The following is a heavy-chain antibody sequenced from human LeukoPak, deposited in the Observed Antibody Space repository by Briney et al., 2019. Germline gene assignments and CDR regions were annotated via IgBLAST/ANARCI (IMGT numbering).Heavy chain of an antibody. CDR1: GYTFTGYY. CDR2: ISPNSGGT. D-gene: IGHD3-16*02. Sequence: GASVKVSCKASGYTFTGYYMHWVRQAPGQGLEWMGWISPNSGGTNYAQKFQGRVTMTRDTSISTAYMELSRLRSDDTAVYYCARVYDYVWGSYRPFSYWGQGTLVTVSS. J-gene: IGHJ4*02. CDR3: ARVYDYVWGSYRPFSY. V-gene: IGHV1-2*02.